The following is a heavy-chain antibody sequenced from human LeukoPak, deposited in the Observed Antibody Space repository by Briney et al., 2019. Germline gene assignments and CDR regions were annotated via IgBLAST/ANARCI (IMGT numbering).Heavy chain of an antibody. V-gene: IGHV4-34*01. CDR3: ARGDGYGSGSYPLFDY. CDR1: GGSFSGYY. Sequence: PSETLSLTCAVYGGSFSGYYWSWIRQPPGKGLEWIGEINHSGSTNYNPSLKSRVTISVDTSKNQFSLKLSPVTAADTAVYYCARGDGYGSGSYPLFDYWGQGTLVTVSS. J-gene: IGHJ4*02. CDR2: INHSGST. D-gene: IGHD3-10*01.